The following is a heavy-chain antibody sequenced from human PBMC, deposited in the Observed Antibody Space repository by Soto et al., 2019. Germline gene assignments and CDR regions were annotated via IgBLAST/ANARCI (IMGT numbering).Heavy chain of an antibody. D-gene: IGHD3-3*01. J-gene: IGHJ6*02. CDR3: TRRFLGPYGMDV. V-gene: IGHV3-73*01. Sequence: GGSLRLSCAASGFTFSGSAMHWVRQASGKGLEWVGRIRSKANSYATAYAASVKGRFTISRDDSKNTAYLQMNSLKTEDTAVYYCTRRFLGPYGMDVWGRGTTVTVSS. CDR1: GFTFSGSA. CDR2: IRSKANSYAT.